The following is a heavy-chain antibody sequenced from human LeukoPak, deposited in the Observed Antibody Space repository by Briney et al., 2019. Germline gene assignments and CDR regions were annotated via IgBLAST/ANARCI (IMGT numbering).Heavy chain of an antibody. CDR1: GGSISSYY. Sequence: SETLSLTCTVSGGSISSYYWSWIRQPPGKGLEWIGYIYYSGSTNYNPSLKSRVTISIDTSKNQFSLRLTSVTAADTAVYYCARQTGSGLFILPGGQGTLVTVSS. CDR3: ARQTGSGLFILP. CDR2: IYYSGST. V-gene: IGHV4-59*08. D-gene: IGHD3/OR15-3a*01. J-gene: IGHJ4*02.